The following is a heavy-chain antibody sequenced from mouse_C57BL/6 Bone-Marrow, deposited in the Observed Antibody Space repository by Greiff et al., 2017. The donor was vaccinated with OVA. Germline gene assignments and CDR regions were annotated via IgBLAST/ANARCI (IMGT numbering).Heavy chain of an antibody. D-gene: IGHD4-1*01. V-gene: IGHV14-4*01. CDR3: TTLTSWSAY. CDR2: IDPENGDT. J-gene: IGHJ3*01. Sequence: VQLQQSGAELVRPGASVKLSCTASGFNIKDDYMHWVKQRPEQGLEWIGWIDPENGDTEYASKFQGKATITADTSSNTAYLQLSSLTSEDTAVYYCTTLTSWSAYWGQGTLVTVSA. CDR1: GFNIKDDY.